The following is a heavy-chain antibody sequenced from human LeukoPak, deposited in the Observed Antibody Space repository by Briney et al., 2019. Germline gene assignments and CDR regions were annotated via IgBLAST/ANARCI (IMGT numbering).Heavy chain of an antibody. D-gene: IGHD1-26*01. CDR1: GFSFRSHW. V-gene: IGHV3-7*03. CDR3: ARDKIVGATYFDY. Sequence: GGSLRLSCVATGFSFRSHWMSWVRQAPGKGLEWVANIKQDGSERYYVDSVKGRFTISRDNAKTSLYLQMNSLRAEDTAVYYCARDKIVGATYFDYWGQGILVTVSS. CDR2: IKQDGSER. J-gene: IGHJ4*02.